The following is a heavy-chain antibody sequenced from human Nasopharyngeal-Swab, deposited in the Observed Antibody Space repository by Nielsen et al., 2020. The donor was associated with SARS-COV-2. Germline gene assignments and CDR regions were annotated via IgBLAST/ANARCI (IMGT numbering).Heavy chain of an antibody. CDR3: AREYYYDSSGHNYYYYYGMDV. CDR1: GFTFDDYA. Sequence: GGSLRLSCAASGFTFDDYAMHWVRQAPGKGLEWVSGISWNSGSIGYADSVKGRFTISRDNAKNSLYLQMNSLRAEDTALYYCAREYYYDSSGHNYYYYYGMDVWGQGTTVTVSS. CDR2: ISWNSGSI. J-gene: IGHJ6*02. V-gene: IGHV3-9*01. D-gene: IGHD3-22*01.